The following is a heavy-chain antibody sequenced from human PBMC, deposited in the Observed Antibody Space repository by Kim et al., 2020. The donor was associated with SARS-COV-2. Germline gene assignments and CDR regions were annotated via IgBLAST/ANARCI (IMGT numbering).Heavy chain of an antibody. CDR1: GGSITSHH. J-gene: IGHJ5*01. CDR2: IVSSGSI. D-gene: IGHD3-16*01. V-gene: IGHV4-4*07. Sequence: SETLSLTCTVSGGSITSHHWTWIRQPAGKGLEWIGRIVSSGSITYNPSLQSRITMSRDMSKNQFSLRLTSVTAADTAVYYCARGGGAFDFWGQGTRVTVS. CDR3: ARGGGAFDF.